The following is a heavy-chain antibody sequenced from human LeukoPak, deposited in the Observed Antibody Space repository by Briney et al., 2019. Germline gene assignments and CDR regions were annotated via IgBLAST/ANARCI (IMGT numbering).Heavy chain of an antibody. D-gene: IGHD1-26*01. J-gene: IGHJ3*02. CDR2: IIPIFGTA. CDR1: GGTFSSYA. V-gene: IGHV1-69*05. CDR3: ARVKKIAGSYIGPDAFDI. Sequence: SVKVSCKASGGTFSSYAISWVRQAPGQGLEWMGGIIPIFGTANYAQKFQGRVTITTDESTSTAYMELSSLRSEDTAVYYCARVKKIAGSYIGPDAFDIWGQGTMVTVSS.